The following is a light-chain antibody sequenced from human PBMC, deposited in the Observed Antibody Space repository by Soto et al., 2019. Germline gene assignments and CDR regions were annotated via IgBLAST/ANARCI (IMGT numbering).Light chain of an antibody. CDR1: QTISSW. J-gene: IGKJ1*01. CDR2: KAS. V-gene: IGKV1-5*03. CDR3: QRYNSYSEA. Sequence: DIQMTQSPSTLSGSVGDRVXITCRASQTISSWLAWYQQKPGKAPKLLIYKASTLKSGVPSRFSGSGSGTEFTLTISSLQPDDFATYYCQRYNSYSEAFGQGTKVDIK.